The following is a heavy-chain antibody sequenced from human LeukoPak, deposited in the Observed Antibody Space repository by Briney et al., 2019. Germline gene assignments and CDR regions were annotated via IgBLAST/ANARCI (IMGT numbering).Heavy chain of an antibody. CDR2: ISAYNGNT. D-gene: IGHD3-9*01. CDR1: GYTFTSYG. J-gene: IGHJ4*02. Sequence: GASVKVPCKASGYTFTSYGISWVRQAPGQGLEWMGWISAYNGNTNYAQKLQGRVTMTTDTSTSTAYMELRSLRSDDTAVYYCARMGGYYDILTGYYPPLYYFDYWGQGTLVTVSS. CDR3: ARMGGYYDILTGYYPPLYYFDY. V-gene: IGHV1-18*01.